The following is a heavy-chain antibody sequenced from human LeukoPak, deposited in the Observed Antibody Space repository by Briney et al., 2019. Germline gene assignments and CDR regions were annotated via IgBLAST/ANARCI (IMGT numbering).Heavy chain of an antibody. CDR1: GFTFSSYA. CDR2: ISGSGGST. Sequence: GGSLRLSCAASGFTFSSYAMSWVRQAPGKGLEWVSAISGSGGSTYYADSVKGRFTISRDNSKNTLYLQMNSLRAEDTAVYYCARDQGYYYGSGSYDEKWGQGTLVTVSS. V-gene: IGHV3-23*01. J-gene: IGHJ4*02. CDR3: ARDQGYYYGSGSYDEK. D-gene: IGHD3-10*01.